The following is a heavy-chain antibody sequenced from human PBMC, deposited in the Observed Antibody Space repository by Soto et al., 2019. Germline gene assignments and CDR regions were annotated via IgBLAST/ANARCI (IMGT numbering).Heavy chain of an antibody. Sequence: SETLSLTCSVSGDSISGGDYYWSWIRQPPGEALEWIGHIHYSGSTYYNASLKNRLTVSMDTSKNQFSLNLNSVTAADTAVYYCARDQRAFRYFDYWGHGSLVT. CDR1: GDSISGGDYY. J-gene: IGHJ4*01. CDR3: ARDQRAFRYFDY. CDR2: IHYSGST. V-gene: IGHV4-30-4*01.